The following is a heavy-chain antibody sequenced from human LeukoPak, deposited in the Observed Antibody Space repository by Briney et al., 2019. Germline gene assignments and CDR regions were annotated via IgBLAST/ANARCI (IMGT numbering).Heavy chain of an antibody. CDR3: AKVLTRYSSSLDY. D-gene: IGHD6-13*01. CDR2: ISGSGGST. V-gene: IGHV3-23*01. CDR1: GFTFSSYG. Sequence: GGSLRLSCAASGFTFSSYGMSWVRQAPGKGLEWVSVISGSGGSTYYADSVKGRFTISRDNSKNTLYLQMNSLRAEDTAVYYCAKVLTRYSSSLDYWGQGTLVTVSS. J-gene: IGHJ4*02.